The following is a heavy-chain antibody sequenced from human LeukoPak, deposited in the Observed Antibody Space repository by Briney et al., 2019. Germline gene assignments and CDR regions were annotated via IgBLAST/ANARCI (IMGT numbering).Heavy chain of an antibody. CDR1: GFTFSSYA. CDR3: AKDVGYSSSWYFFGSLDY. V-gene: IGHV3-23*01. D-gene: IGHD6-13*01. Sequence: GGSLRLSCAASGFTFSSYAMSWVCQAPGEGLEWVSAISGSGGSTYYADSVKGRFTISRDNSKNTLYLQMNSLRAEDTAVYYCAKDVGYSSSWYFFGSLDYWGQGTLVSVSS. CDR2: ISGSGGST. J-gene: IGHJ4*02.